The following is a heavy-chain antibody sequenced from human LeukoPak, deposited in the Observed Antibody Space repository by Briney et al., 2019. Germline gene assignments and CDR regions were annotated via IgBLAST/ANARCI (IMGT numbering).Heavy chain of an antibody. V-gene: IGHV1-18*01. Sequence: ASVQVSCKASGYNFTSYGISCVRQAPGQGLEWMGWISAYNGNTNYAHTLQGRVTMTTDTSTSTAYMELRSLRSDDTAVYYCARGRTVNTRWYPYEYWGQGTLVTVSS. CDR3: ARGRTVNTRWYPYEY. CDR1: GYNFTSYG. D-gene: IGHD6-13*01. CDR2: ISAYNGNT. J-gene: IGHJ4*02.